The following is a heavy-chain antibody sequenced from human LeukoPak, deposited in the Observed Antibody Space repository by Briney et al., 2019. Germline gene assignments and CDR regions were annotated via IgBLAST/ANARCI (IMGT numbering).Heavy chain of an antibody. CDR3: AREVITMVRGVMGDWFDP. CDR2: ISAYNGNT. D-gene: IGHD3-10*01. CDR1: GYTFTNYG. Sequence: ALVKVSCKASGYTFTNYGISWVRQAPGQGLEWMGWISAYNGNTNYAQKLQGRVTMTTDTSTSTAYMELRSLRSDDTAVYYCAREVITMVRGVMGDWFDPWGQGTLVTVSS. V-gene: IGHV1-18*01. J-gene: IGHJ5*02.